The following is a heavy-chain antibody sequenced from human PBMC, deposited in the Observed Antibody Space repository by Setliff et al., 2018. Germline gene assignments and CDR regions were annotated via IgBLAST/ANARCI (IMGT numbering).Heavy chain of an antibody. CDR2: IYTSGST. J-gene: IGHJ3*02. CDR3: ARKGISALSGAFDM. Sequence: PSETLSLTCTVSGGSISNYYWSWIRQPAGKGLEWIGRIYTSGSTNYNPSLKSRVTMSVDTSKNQFSLKLSSVTAADTAVYYCARKGISALSGAFDMWGQGSMVTVSS. V-gene: IGHV4-4*07. CDR1: GGSISNYY. D-gene: IGHD1-26*01.